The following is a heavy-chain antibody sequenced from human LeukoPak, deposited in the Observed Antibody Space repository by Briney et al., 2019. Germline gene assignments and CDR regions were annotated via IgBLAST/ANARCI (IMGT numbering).Heavy chain of an antibody. Sequence: ASVNVSCKASGYTFTSYYMHWVRQAPGQGLEWMGIINPSGGSTSYAQKFQGRVTMTRDMSTSTVYMELSSLRSEDTAVYYCARSYDFWSGYYYFDYWGQGTLVTVSS. J-gene: IGHJ4*02. CDR1: GYTFTSYY. D-gene: IGHD3-3*01. CDR3: ARSYDFWSGYYYFDY. V-gene: IGHV1-46*01. CDR2: INPSGGST.